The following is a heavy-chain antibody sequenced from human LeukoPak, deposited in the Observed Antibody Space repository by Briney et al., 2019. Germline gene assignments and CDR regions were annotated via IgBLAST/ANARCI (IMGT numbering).Heavy chain of an antibody. CDR1: GFIFSSYW. D-gene: IGHD3-16*02. J-gene: IGHJ4*02. CDR2: INSDGSST. CDR3: ARVGVIVRSLDY. V-gene: IGHV3-74*01. Sequence: YPGGSLRLSCAASGFIFSSYWMHWVRQAPGKGLVWVSRINSDGSSTSYADSVKGRFTISRDNAKNTLYLQMNSLRAEDTAVYYCARVGVIVRSLDYWGQGTLVTVSS.